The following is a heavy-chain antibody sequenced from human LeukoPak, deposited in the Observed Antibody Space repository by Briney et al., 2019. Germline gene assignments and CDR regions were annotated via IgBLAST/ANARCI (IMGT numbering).Heavy chain of an antibody. D-gene: IGHD1-26*01. J-gene: IGHJ5*02. CDR2: INHSGST. CDR1: GGSFSGYY. V-gene: IGHV4-34*01. Sequence: SETLSLTCAVYGGSFSGYYWSWIRQPPGKGLEWVGEINHSGSTNYNPSLKSRVTISVDTSKNQFSLKLSSVSAVDTAVYYCARHRLGVGAASRTWFDPWGQGTLVTVSS. CDR3: ARHRLGVGAASRTWFDP.